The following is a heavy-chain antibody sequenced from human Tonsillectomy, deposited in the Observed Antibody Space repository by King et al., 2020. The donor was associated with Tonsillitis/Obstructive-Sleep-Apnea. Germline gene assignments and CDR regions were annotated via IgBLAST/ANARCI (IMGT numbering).Heavy chain of an antibody. CDR2: IDPSDSYT. Sequence: VQLVQSGAEVKKPGESLRISCKGSGYSFTTYWISWVRQMPGKGLEWIGRIDPSDSYTNYSPSFQGHVTISSDKSTSTAYLQWSGLKASDSAMYYCARHLGAYGLFDYWGQGTLVTVSP. CDR1: GYSFTTYW. CDR3: ARHLGAYGLFDY. V-gene: IGHV5-10-1*01. D-gene: IGHD5-12*01. J-gene: IGHJ4*02.